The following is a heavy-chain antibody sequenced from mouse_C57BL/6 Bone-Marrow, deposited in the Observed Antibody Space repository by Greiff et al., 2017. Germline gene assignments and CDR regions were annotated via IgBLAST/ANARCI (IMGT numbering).Heavy chain of an antibody. Sequence: VHVKQSGPVLVKPGPSVKISCKASGFTFTDYYMHWVKQSHGKSLEWIGLVYPYNGGTSYNQKFKGKATLTVDTSSSTAYMELNSLTSEDSAVYYCAREEVYGIRMGYYCDYWGQGTTLTVSS. CDR2: VYPYNGGT. CDR3: AREEVYGIRMGYYCDY. J-gene: IGHJ2*01. V-gene: IGHV1-36*01. D-gene: IGHD1-1*01. CDR1: GFTFTDYY.